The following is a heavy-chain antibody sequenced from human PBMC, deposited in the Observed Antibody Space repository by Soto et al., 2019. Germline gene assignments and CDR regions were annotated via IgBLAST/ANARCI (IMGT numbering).Heavy chain of an antibody. CDR1: GGAVSTATYY. J-gene: IGHJ3*02. D-gene: IGHD1-26*01. CDR2: IYYSGST. Sequence: SETLSLTCTGSGGAVSTATYYLSWIRQPPGKALEWIGHIYYSGSTNYNASLKSRVTFSVDRSKKQFSLRLRSVTAADTAVYYCAREKVGDWSYDIWGHGTMVTVSS. CDR3: AREKVGDWSYDI. V-gene: IGHV4-61*01.